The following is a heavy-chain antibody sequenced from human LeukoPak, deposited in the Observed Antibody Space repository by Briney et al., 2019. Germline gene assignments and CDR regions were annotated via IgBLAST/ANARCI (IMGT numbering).Heavy chain of an antibody. V-gene: IGHV4-59*01. CDR3: ARGRVRGVIIRGLVDY. CDR2: IYYSGST. J-gene: IGHJ4*02. CDR1: GGSISSYY. Sequence: KPSETLSLTCTVSGGSISSYYWSWIRQPPGKGLGWIGYIYYSGSTNCNPSLKSRVTISVDTSKNQFSLKLSSVTAADTAVYYCARGRVRGVIIRGLVDYWGQGTLVTVSS. D-gene: IGHD3-10*01.